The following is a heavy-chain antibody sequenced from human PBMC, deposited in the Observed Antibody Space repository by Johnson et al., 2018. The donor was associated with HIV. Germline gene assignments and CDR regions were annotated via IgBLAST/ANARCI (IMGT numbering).Heavy chain of an antibody. V-gene: IGHV3-30*04. CDR2: IGYDGNDK. CDR1: GFTFRSYA. CDR3: ARVRIGRENAFDI. D-gene: IGHD1-26*01. Sequence: QVLLVESGGDVVQPGRSLRLSCAASGFTFRSYAMHWVRQAPGKGLEWVAAIGYDGNDKDYADSVKGRFTISRDNSRNTLYLHLNSLRAVDTAVYYCARVRIGRENAFDIWGQGTMVTVSS. J-gene: IGHJ3*02.